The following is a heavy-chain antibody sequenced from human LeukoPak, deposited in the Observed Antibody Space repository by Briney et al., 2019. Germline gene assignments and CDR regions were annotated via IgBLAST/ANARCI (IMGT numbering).Heavy chain of an antibody. D-gene: IGHD6-13*01. Sequence: GGSLRLSCAASGFTFSSYWMPWVRQAPGKGLVWVSRINSDGSSTSYADSVKGRFTISRDNAKNTLYLQMNSLRAEDTAVYYCARGGVRIAAAGTDYWGQGTLVTVSS. CDR1: GFTFSSYW. CDR3: ARGGVRIAAAGTDY. J-gene: IGHJ4*02. V-gene: IGHV3-74*01. CDR2: INSDGSST.